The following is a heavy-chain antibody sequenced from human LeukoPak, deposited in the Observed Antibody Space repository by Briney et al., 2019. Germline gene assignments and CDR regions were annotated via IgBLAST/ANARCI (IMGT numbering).Heavy chain of an antibody. J-gene: IGHJ4*02. D-gene: IGHD6-13*01. Sequence: GGSLRLSCAASGFTFSNSAMSWVRQAPGKGLEGVNSITGSGARTYYADSVKDRFTLFKDNSKTTLYLQMNSLRAEDTALYYCAERGSRSCFGFVCWGQGTLVTVSS. CDR2: ITGSGART. CDR1: GFTFSNSA. V-gene: IGHV3-23*01. CDR3: AERGSRSCFGFVC.